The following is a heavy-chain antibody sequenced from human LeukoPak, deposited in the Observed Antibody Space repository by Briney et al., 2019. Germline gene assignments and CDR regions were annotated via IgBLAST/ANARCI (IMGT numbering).Heavy chain of an antibody. Sequence: PSETLSLTCAVYGGSSSGYYWSWIRQPPGKGLEWIGEINHSGSTNYNPSLKSRVTISVDTSKNQFSLKLSSVTAADTAVYYCARGLPLLWFGELFSYSGNYFDYWGQGTLVTVSS. CDR1: GGSSSGYY. J-gene: IGHJ4*02. D-gene: IGHD3-10*01. CDR3: ARGLPLLWFGELFSYSGNYFDY. V-gene: IGHV4-34*01. CDR2: INHSGST.